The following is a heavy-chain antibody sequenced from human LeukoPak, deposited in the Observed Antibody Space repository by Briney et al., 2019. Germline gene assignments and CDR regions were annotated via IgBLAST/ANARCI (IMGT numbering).Heavy chain of an antibody. CDR3: AKDWVLWFGKPGWGMDV. J-gene: IGHJ6*02. CDR1: GFTFSSYG. Sequence: PGRSLRLSCAASGFTFSSYGMHWVRQAPGKGLEWVAVISYDGSNKYYADSVKGRFTISRDNSKNTLYLQMNSLRAEDTAVYYCAKDWVLWFGKPGWGMDVWGQGTTVTVSS. V-gene: IGHV3-30*18. D-gene: IGHD3-10*01. CDR2: ISYDGSNK.